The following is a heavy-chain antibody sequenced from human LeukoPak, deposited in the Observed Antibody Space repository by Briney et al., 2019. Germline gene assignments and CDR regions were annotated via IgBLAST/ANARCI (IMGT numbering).Heavy chain of an antibody. D-gene: IGHD3-22*01. CDR2: ISSSVSSM. J-gene: IGHJ4*02. V-gene: IGHV3-48*03. Sequence: GGSLRLSCAASGFTFSSYEMNWVRQAPGKGLEWISYISSSVSSMSYADSVKGRFTISRDNAKNSMYLQMTSLRAGDAAVYYCARGYYSDTTGYNPLDHWGQGTLVTVSS. CDR3: ARGYYSDTTGYNPLDH. CDR1: GFTFSSYE.